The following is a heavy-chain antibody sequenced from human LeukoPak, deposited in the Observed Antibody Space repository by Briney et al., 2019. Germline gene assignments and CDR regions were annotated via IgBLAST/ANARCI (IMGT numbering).Heavy chain of an antibody. CDR3: AKDSSGWVSSPGKLDY. CDR2: ISYDGSNK. J-gene: IGHJ4*02. V-gene: IGHV3-30*18. Sequence: PGGSLRLSCAASGFTFSSYGMHWVRQAPGKGLEWVAVISYDGSNKYYADSVKGRFTISRDNSKNTLYLQMNSLRAEDTAVYYCAKDSSGWVSSPGKLDYWGQGTLVTVSS. D-gene: IGHD6-19*01. CDR1: GFTFSSYG.